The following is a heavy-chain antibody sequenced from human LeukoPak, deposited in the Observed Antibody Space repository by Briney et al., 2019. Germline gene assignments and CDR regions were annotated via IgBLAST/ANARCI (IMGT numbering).Heavy chain of an antibody. CDR2: MNPNSGNT. CDR3: ARAGGYCGGDCYSAY. CDR1: GYTFTSYD. V-gene: IGHV1-8*01. J-gene: IGHJ4*02. Sequence: ASVKVSCKASGYTFTSYDINWVRQATGQGLEWMGWMNPNSGNTGYAQKFQGRVTMTRNTSISTAYMELSSLRSEDTAVYYCARAGGYCGGDCYSAYWGQGTLVTVSS. D-gene: IGHD2-21*02.